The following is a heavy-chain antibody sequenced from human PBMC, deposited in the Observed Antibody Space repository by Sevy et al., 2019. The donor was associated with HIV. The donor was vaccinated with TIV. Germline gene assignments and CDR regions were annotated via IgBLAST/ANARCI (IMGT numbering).Heavy chain of an antibody. Sequence: SETRSLTCTVSGGSISSYYWSWIRQPPGKGLEWIGYIYYSGSTNYNPSLKSRVTISVDTSKNQFSLKLSSVTAADTAVYYCARADGYNWPEDYWGQGTLVTVSS. V-gene: IGHV4-59*01. CDR2: IYYSGST. CDR1: GGSISSYY. D-gene: IGHD5-12*01. CDR3: ARADGYNWPEDY. J-gene: IGHJ4*02.